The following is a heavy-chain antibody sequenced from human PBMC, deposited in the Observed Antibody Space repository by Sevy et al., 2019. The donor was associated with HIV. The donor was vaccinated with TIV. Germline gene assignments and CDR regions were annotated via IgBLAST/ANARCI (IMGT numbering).Heavy chain of an antibody. D-gene: IGHD6-13*01. CDR3: ARASGRTAAGFYYYYYGMDV. J-gene: IGHJ6*02. V-gene: IGHV3-13*01. Sequence: GGSLRLSCAASGFTFSSYDMHWVRQATGKGLEWVSAIGTAGDRYYPDSVKGRFTISRENAKNSLYLQMNSLRAGDTAVYYCARASGRTAAGFYYYYYGMDVWGQGTTVTVSS. CDR2: IGTAGDR. CDR1: GFTFSSYD.